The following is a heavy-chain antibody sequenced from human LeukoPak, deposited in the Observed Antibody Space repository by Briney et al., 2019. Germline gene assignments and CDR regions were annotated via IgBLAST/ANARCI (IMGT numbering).Heavy chain of an antibody. D-gene: IGHD2-2*01. CDR2: SNHSRST. Sequence: SETLSLTCAVYGGSFSGYYWSWIRQPPGKGLEWIGESNHSRSTNYNPSLKSRVTISVDTSKNQFSLKLSSVTAADTAVYYCARGYCSSTSCYGFADYWGQGTLVTVSS. J-gene: IGHJ4*02. CDR1: GGSFSGYY. CDR3: ARGYCSSTSCYGFADY. V-gene: IGHV4-34*01.